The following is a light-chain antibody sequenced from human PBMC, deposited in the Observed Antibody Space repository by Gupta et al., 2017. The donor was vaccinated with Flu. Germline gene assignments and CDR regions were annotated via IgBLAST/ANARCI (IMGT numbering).Light chain of an antibody. V-gene: IGKV3-15*01. CDR2: GAS. Sequence: EIVLTQSPDTLSVSPGERATLSCRASQSVSSNLAWYQHKPGLAPRLLIYGASTRATGIADRFSGSGSGTEFTLTISSLQSEDFAVYYCQQYADWPPITFGQGTRLEIK. CDR3: QQYADWPPIT. J-gene: IGKJ5*01. CDR1: QSVSSN.